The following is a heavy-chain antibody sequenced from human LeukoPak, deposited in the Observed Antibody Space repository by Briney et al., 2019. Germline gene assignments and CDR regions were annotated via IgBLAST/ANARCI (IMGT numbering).Heavy chain of an antibody. CDR1: GITFSNYW. CDR2: ISSDGSST. CDR3: AKGGGKVQDY. J-gene: IGHJ4*02. V-gene: IGHV3-74*01. D-gene: IGHD4-23*01. Sequence: GGSLRLSCAASGITFSNYWMHWVRQAPGKGLVWVSRISSDGSSTNYADSVKGRFSISRDNAKNTLYLQMNSLRAEDTAVYYCAKGGGKVQDYWGQGTLVTVSS.